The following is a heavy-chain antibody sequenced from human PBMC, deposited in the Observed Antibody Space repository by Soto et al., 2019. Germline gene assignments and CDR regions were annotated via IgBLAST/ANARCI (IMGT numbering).Heavy chain of an antibody. V-gene: IGHV4-4*02. D-gene: IGHD2-2*02. CDR2: IYHSGST. CDR1: GGSISSSNW. CDR3: ARGGVNIVVVPAAIRYYYYYGMDV. Sequence: PSETLSLTCAVSGGSISSSNWWSWVRQPPGKGLEWIGEIYHSGSTNYNPSLKSRVTISVDKSKNQFSLKLSSVTAADTAVYYCARGGVNIVVVPAAIRYYYYYGMDVWGQGTTVTVSS. J-gene: IGHJ6*02.